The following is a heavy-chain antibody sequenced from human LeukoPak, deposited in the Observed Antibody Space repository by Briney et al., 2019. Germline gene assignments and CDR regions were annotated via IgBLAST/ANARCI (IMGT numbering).Heavy chain of an antibody. CDR3: ARDWGRRYSSGWYGDFDY. CDR2: ISYDGSDK. D-gene: IGHD6-19*01. J-gene: IGHJ4*02. CDR1: GFTFSNYA. V-gene: IGHV3-30-3*01. Sequence: GGSLRLSCAASGFTFSNYAMHWVRQAPGKGLEWVAVISYDGSDKYYADSVKGRFTISRNNSKNTLYLQMNSLRPEDTAVYYCARDWGRRYSSGWYGDFDYWGQGTLVTVSS.